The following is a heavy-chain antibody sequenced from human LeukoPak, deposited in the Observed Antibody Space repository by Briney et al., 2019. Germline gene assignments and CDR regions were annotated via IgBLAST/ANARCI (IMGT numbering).Heavy chain of an antibody. Sequence: SETLSLTCTVSGGSISSHYWSWIRQPPGKGLEWIGYIYYSGSTNYNPSLKSRVTISVDTSKNQFSLKLSSVTAADTAVYYCARGDFLSGYSADYWGQGTLVTVSS. CDR1: GGSISSHY. CDR3: ARGDFLSGYSADY. V-gene: IGHV4-59*11. J-gene: IGHJ4*02. D-gene: IGHD3-3*01. CDR2: IYYSGST.